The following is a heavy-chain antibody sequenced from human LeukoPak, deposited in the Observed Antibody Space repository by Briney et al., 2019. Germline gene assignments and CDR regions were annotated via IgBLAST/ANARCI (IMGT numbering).Heavy chain of an antibody. J-gene: IGHJ4*02. CDR1: GFTVSSNF. CDR2: IYGGGST. V-gene: IGHV3-53*01. D-gene: IGHD1-26*01. CDR3: ALTPPSKWAFDY. Sequence: QSGGSLRLSCAASGFTVSSNFLSWVRQAPGKGLEWVSVIYGGGSTYFADSVKGRFTISRDNSKNTLYLQMNSLRAEDTAVYYCALTPPSKWAFDYWGQGTLVTVSS.